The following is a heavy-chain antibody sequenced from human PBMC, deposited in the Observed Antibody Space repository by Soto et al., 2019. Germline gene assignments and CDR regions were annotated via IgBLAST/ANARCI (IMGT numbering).Heavy chain of an antibody. D-gene: IGHD6-19*01. CDR3: AGWGRLDYNS. V-gene: IGHV3-7*03. J-gene: IGHJ4*02. CDR1: GFTFSTYW. Sequence: EVQLLGSGGGLVQPGGSLRLSCVASGFTFSTYWMNWVRQAPGMGLEWVANINPDGSVGTYVDSVKGRFTTSRDNAKNPLYRTMTSLRADDTAVYFCAGWGRLDYNSWGQGILVTVSS. CDR2: INPDGSVG.